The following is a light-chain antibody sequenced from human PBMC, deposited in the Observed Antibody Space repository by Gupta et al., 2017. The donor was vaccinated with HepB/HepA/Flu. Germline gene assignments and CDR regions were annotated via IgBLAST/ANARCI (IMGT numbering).Light chain of an antibody. CDR2: NNN. V-gene: IGLV1-44*01. CDR1: SSSIGSNT. J-gene: IGLJ3*02. Sequence: QSVLTQPPSTSGTPGQRVTISCSGSSSSIGSNTVNWYQQLPGTAPKLVIYNNNQWPSGVPDRFSGSKSGTSASLAISGLQSEDEADYYCAAWDDSLNGWVFGGGTKLTVL. CDR3: AAWDDSLNGWV.